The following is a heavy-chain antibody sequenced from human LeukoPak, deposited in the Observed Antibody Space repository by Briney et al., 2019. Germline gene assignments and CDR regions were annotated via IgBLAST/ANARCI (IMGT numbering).Heavy chain of an antibody. V-gene: IGHV3-48*03. CDR2: ISHSGTI. CDR1: GFTFSSYE. J-gene: IGHJ4*02. Sequence: GGSLRLSCAGSGFTFSSYEMNWVRQAPGKGLEWVSYISHSGTIYYADSVKGRFTISRDNAKNSLYLQMNSLRAEDTAVYYCARNVGGDYTTVDYWGQGTLVTVSS. CDR3: ARNVGGDYTTVDY. D-gene: IGHD2-21*02.